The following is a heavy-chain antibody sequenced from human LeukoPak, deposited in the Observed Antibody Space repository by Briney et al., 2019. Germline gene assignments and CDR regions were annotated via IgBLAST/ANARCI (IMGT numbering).Heavy chain of an antibody. CDR3: ARDLEDIVVVPAVPFDY. D-gene: IGHD2-2*01. CDR2: ISAYNGNT. V-gene: IGHV1-18*01. J-gene: IGHJ4*02. CDR1: GYTFTSYG. Sequence: ASVKVSCKASGYTFTSYGISLVRQAPGQGLEWMGWISAYNGNTNYAQKLQGRVTMTTDTSTSTAYMELRSLRPDDTAVYYCARDLEDIVVVPAVPFDYWGQGTLVTVSS.